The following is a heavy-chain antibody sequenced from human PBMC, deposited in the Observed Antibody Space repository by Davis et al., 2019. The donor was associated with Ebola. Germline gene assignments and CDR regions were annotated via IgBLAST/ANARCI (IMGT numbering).Heavy chain of an antibody. D-gene: IGHD4-23*01. Sequence: GGSLRLSCAASGFTVSSNYMSWVRQAPEKGLEWVSVIYSGGSTYYADSVKGRFTISRDNSKNTLYLQMNSLRAEDTAVYYCASQSPDYGGNRGWGQGTLVTVSS. V-gene: IGHV3-53*01. CDR2: IYSGGST. CDR1: GFTVSSNY. J-gene: IGHJ4*02. CDR3: ASQSPDYGGNRG.